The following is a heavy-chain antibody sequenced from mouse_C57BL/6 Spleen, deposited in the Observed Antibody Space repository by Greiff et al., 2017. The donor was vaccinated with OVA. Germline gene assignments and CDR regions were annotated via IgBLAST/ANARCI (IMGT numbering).Heavy chain of an antibody. CDR3: ATIYYGNYGYAMDY. CDR2: FHPYNDDT. J-gene: IGHJ4*01. V-gene: IGHV1-47*01. CDR1: GYTFTTYP. Sequence: ESGAELVKPGASVKMSCKASGYTFTTYPIEWMKQNHGKSLEWIGNFHPYNDDTKYNEKFKGKATLTVEKSSSTVYLELSRLTSDDSAVYYCATIYYGNYGYAMDYWGQGTSVTVSS. D-gene: IGHD2-1*01.